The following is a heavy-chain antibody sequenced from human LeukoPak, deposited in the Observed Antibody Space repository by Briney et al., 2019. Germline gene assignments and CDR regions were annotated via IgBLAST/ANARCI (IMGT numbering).Heavy chain of an antibody. V-gene: IGHV3-66*01. J-gene: IGHJ4*02. D-gene: IGHD3-22*01. CDR3: AGGLITMIYY. Sequence: GGSLRLSCAASEFSVGSNYMTWVRQAPGKGLEWVSLIYSGGSTYYADSVKGRFTISRDNSKNTLYLQMNSLRAEDTAVYYCAGGLITMIYYWGQGTLVTVSS. CDR1: EFSVGSNY. CDR2: IYSGGST.